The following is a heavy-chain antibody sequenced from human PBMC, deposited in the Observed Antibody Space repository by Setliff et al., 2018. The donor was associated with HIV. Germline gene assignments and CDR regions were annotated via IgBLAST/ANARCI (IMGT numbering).Heavy chain of an antibody. J-gene: IGHJ4*01. V-gene: IGHV4-59*08. CDR3: ARGLSSQTYWGTRPLGLDY. Sequence: SETLSLTCTVSGGSISSYYWSWIRQPPGKGLEWIGYIYYSGSTNYNPSLKSRVTILVDSSRNQFSLRLSSGTAADTAVYYCARGLSSQTYWGTRPLGLDYWGQGSLVTVSS. CDR2: IYYSGST. D-gene: IGHD2-2*01. CDR1: GGSISSYY.